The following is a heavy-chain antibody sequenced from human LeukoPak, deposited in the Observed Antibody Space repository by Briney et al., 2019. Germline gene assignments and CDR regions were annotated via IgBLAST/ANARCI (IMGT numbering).Heavy chain of an antibody. CDR1: GFTFSSYT. CDR3: ARDRGHTYGHPLDY. V-gene: IGHV3-33*01. Sequence: GRSLRLSCTASGFTFSSYTMHWVRQAPGMGLEWVTLILSDGSNKYYADSVKGRFTISRDNSNNTLYLHMSSLRAEDTAVYYCARDRGHTYGHPLDYWGQGTLVSVSS. J-gene: IGHJ4*02. D-gene: IGHD5-18*01. CDR2: ILSDGSNK.